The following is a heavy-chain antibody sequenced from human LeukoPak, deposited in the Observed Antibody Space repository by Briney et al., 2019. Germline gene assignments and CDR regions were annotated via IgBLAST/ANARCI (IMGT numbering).Heavy chain of an antibody. CDR3: ARTITQLWLLWFDP. J-gene: IGHJ5*02. V-gene: IGHV3-48*01. D-gene: IGHD5-18*01. CDR2: ISSSSSTI. CDR1: GFTFSSYS. Sequence: PGGSLRLSCAASGFTFSSYSMNWVRQAPGKGLEWVSYISSSSSTIYYADSVKGRFTISRDNAKNSLYLQMNSLRAEDTAVYYCARTITQLWLLWFDPWGQGTLVTVSS.